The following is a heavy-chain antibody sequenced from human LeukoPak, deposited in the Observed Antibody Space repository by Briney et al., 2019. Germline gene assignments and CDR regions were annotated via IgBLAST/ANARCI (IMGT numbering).Heavy chain of an antibody. D-gene: IGHD3-10*01. V-gene: IGHV3-9*01. Sequence: GGSLRLSCAASGFTFDDYAMHWVRQAPGKGLEWVSGISWNSGSIGYADSVKGRFTISRDNAKNSLYLQMNSLRAEDTALYYCAKDMWFGKLLSGDSGFVFVGGPFDYWGQGTLVTVSS. CDR3: AKDMWFGKLLSGDSGFVFVGGPFDY. CDR2: ISWNSGSI. CDR1: GFTFDDYA. J-gene: IGHJ4*02.